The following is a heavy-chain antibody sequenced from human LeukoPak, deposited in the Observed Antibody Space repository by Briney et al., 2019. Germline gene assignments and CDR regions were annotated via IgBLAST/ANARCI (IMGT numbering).Heavy chain of an antibody. Sequence: ASVKVSCKASGYTFINYYIHWVRQAPGQGLEWMGIINPSGGGTTFAQRFQGRVTMTRDTSTGTVYMELSSLRSEDTAVYYCARDLRFFAIWGQGTMVTVSS. J-gene: IGHJ3*02. CDR3: ARDLRFFAI. CDR2: INPSGGGT. D-gene: IGHD3-16*01. V-gene: IGHV1-46*01. CDR1: GYTFINYY.